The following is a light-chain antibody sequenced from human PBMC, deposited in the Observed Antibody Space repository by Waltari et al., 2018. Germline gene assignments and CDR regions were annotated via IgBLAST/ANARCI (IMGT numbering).Light chain of an antibody. CDR1: QSISSW. Sequence: DIQMTQSPATLSASVGDRVTISSRASQSISSWLAWYQQKPGKAPKIMIFKASFLESGVPSRFSGSGSGTEFSLTISSLQPEDFATYYCQQYDDFPFTFGQGTKVEVK. CDR2: KAS. V-gene: IGKV1-5*03. CDR3: QQYDDFPFT. J-gene: IGKJ2*01.